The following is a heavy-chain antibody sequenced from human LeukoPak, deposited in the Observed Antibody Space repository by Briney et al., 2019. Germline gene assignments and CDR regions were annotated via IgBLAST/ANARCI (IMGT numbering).Heavy chain of an antibody. D-gene: IGHD3-22*01. Sequence: GGSLRLSCAASGFTFSSYWMSWVRQAPGKGLEWVANIKQDGSEKYYVDSVKGRFTISGDNAKNSLYLQMNGLRAEDTAVYYCARDCYYDSSGYGCFQHWGQGTLVTVSS. V-gene: IGHV3-7*01. J-gene: IGHJ1*01. CDR1: GFTFSSYW. CDR2: IKQDGSEK. CDR3: ARDCYYDSSGYGCFQH.